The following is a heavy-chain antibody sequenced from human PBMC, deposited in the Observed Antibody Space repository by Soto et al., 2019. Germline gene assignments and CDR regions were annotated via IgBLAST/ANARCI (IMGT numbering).Heavy chain of an antibody. J-gene: IGHJ4*02. CDR2: INPSGGST. CDR3: AREGTDYGDYDY. CDR1: AYPFTSFY. V-gene: IGHV1-46*01. Sequence: QVQLVQSGAEVKKPGASVKISCKASAYPFTSFYIHWVRQAPGQGIEWMGMINPSGGSTTYAQKFQGSVTLTRDTSTNTVDMELTGLKYDDTAMYFCAREGTDYGDYDYWGQGTLVTVSS. D-gene: IGHD4-17*01.